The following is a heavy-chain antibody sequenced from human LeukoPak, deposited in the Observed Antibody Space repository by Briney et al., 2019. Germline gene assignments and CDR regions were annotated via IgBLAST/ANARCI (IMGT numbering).Heavy chain of an antibody. J-gene: IGHJ6*02. CDR1: GFTFSSYA. Sequence: GGSLRLSCAASGFTFSSYAMGWVRQAPGKGLEWVSAISGSGGSTYYADSVKGRFTISRDNSKNTLYLQMNSLRAEDTAVYYCAKGAVAGRFYYGMDVWGQGTTVTVSS. D-gene: IGHD6-19*01. CDR3: AKGAVAGRFYYGMDV. CDR2: ISGSGGST. V-gene: IGHV3-23*01.